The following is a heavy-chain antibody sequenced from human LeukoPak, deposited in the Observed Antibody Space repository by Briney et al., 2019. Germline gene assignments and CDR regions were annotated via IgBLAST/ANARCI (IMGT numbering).Heavy chain of an antibody. D-gene: IGHD1-26*01. V-gene: IGHV3-9*01. Sequence: PGGSLRLSCAASGFTFDDYAMHWVRQAPGKGLKWVSGISWNSGSIGYADSVKGRFTISRDNAKNSLYLQMNSLRAEDTALYYCAKDIVREEQGELLDWGQGTLVTVSS. CDR3: AKDIVREEQGELLD. CDR1: GFTFDDYA. J-gene: IGHJ4*02. CDR2: ISWNSGSI.